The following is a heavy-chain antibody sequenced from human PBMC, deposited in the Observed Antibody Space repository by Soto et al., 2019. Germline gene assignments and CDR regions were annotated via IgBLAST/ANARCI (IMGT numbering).Heavy chain of an antibody. Sequence: GGSVKVSCKASGYTFTSYAMHWVRQAPGQRLEWMGWINAGNGNTKYPQKFQGRVTITRDTSASTAYMELSSLRSEDTAVYYCARDQRYCSSTSCPNYFYYGMDVWGQGTTVTVSS. D-gene: IGHD2-2*01. J-gene: IGHJ6*02. CDR3: ARDQRYCSSTSCPNYFYYGMDV. CDR1: GYTFTSYA. CDR2: INAGNGNT. V-gene: IGHV1-3*01.